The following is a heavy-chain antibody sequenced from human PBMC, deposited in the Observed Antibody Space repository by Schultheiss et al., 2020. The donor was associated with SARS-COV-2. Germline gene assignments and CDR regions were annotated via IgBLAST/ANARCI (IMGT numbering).Heavy chain of an antibody. CDR3: AKDDLVYNAFDI. Sequence: GESLKISCAASGFTVSSNYMSWVRQAPGKGLEWVSAISGSGGSTYYADSVKGRFTISRDNSKNTLYLQMNSLRAEDTAVYYCAKDDLVYNAFDIWGQGTMVTVSS. CDR1: GFTVSSNY. J-gene: IGHJ3*02. CDR2: ISGSGGST. D-gene: IGHD2-15*01. V-gene: IGHV3-23*01.